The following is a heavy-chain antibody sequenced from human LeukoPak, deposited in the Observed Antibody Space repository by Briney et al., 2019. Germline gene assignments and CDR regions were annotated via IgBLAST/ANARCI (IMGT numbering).Heavy chain of an antibody. Sequence: GGSLRPSCAASGFTVSSNYMSWVRQAPGKGLEWVSVIYSGGSTYYADSVKGRFTISRDNSKNTLYLQMNSLRAEDTAVYYCARVVRERGYFDLWGRGTLVTVSS. CDR3: ARVVRERGYFDL. J-gene: IGHJ2*01. CDR1: GFTVSSNY. D-gene: IGHD1-26*01. V-gene: IGHV3-66*01. CDR2: IYSGGST.